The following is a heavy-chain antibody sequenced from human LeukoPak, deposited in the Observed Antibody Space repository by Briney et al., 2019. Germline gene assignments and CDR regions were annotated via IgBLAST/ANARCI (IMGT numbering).Heavy chain of an antibody. V-gene: IGHV1-18*01. CDR2: ISVYNVNT. J-gene: IGHJ4*02. D-gene: IGHD5-12*01. CDR3: ARDYSGYDGFDY. CDR1: GYTFTSYG. Sequence: ASVKVSCKASGYTFTSYGISWVRQAPGQGLEWMGWISVYNVNTNYAQKLQGRVTMTTDTSTSTVYMELRSLRSDDTAVYYCARDYSGYDGFDYWGQGTLVTVSS.